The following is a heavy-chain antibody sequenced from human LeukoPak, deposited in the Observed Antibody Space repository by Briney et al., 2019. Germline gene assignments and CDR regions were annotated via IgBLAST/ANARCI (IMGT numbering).Heavy chain of an antibody. J-gene: IGHJ4*01. Sequence: ASVKVSCKASGFTFNAYNMHWVRQAPGQGLEWMGWVNPKSDGANYAQKFKGRVTMTWDTSISTAYMELSSLRSDDTAVYYCAREYILTAYYGDYWGHGTLVTVSS. V-gene: IGHV1-2*02. CDR1: GFTFNAYN. CDR3: AREYILTAYYGDY. CDR2: VNPKSDGA. D-gene: IGHD3-9*01.